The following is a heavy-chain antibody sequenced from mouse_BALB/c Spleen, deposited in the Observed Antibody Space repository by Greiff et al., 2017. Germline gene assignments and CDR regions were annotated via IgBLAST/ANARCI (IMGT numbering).Heavy chain of an antibody. Sequence: EVQLVESGGGLVKPGGSLKLSCAASGFTFSDYYMYWVRQTPEKRLEWVATISDGGSYTYYPDSVKGRFTISRDHAKNNLYLQMSSLKSEDTAMYYCAREGGYDGVAMDYWGQGTSVTVSS. D-gene: IGHD2-2*01. V-gene: IGHV5-4*02. CDR1: GFTFSDYY. J-gene: IGHJ4*01. CDR3: AREGGYDGVAMDY. CDR2: ISDGGSYT.